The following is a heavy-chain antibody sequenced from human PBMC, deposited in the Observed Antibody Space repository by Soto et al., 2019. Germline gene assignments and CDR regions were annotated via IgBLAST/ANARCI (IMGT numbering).Heavy chain of an antibody. J-gene: IGHJ3*02. D-gene: IGHD1-1*01. CDR2: INAGNGNT. CDR1: GYTFTSYA. Sequence: QVPLVQSGAEVKKPGASVKVSCKASGYTFTSYAMHWVRQAPGQRLEWMGWINAGNGNTKYSQKFQGRVTITRDTSASSAYMERSSLRSEDTAVYYCARDRDNWNDGDAFDIWGQGTMVTVSS. CDR3: ARDRDNWNDGDAFDI. V-gene: IGHV1-3*01.